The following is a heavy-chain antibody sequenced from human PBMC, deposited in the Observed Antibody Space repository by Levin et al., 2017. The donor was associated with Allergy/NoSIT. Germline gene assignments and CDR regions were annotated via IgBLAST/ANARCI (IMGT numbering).Heavy chain of an antibody. V-gene: IGHV4-61*03. J-gene: IGHJ5*02. CDR1: GDSVTSGYYY. CDR3: ARVKEGWHGSGSYYLWFDP. Sequence: KASETLSLTCTVTGDSVTSGYYYWGWIRQSPGKGLECIGYISDTGSTSYSPSLKSRVIISVDTSKNHFSLKLTSVIAADTGVYYCARVKEGWHGSGSYYLWFDPWGQGTLVTVSS. CDR2: ISDTGST. D-gene: IGHD3-10*01.